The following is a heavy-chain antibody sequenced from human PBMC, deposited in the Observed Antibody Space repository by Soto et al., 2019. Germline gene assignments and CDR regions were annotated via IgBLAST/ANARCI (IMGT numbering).Heavy chain of an antibody. V-gene: IGHV4-31*03. D-gene: IGHD2-15*01. CDR2: IYYSGST. Sequence: QVQLQESGPGLVKPSQTLSLTCTVSGGSIRSGGYYWNWIRQHPGQGLEWIGSIYYSGSTYYNPSLKSRVTISRDTSKNQFSLKLGSVTAADTAVYYCARGGGNYYYYGMGVWGQGTTVTVSS. CDR1: GGSIRSGGYY. J-gene: IGHJ6*02. CDR3: ARGGGNYYYYGMGV.